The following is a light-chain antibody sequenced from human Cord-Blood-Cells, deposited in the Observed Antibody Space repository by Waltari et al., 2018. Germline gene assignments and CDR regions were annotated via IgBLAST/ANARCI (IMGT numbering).Light chain of an antibody. J-gene: IGKJ2*03. Sequence: EIVMTQSPATLSVSPGERATLSCRASQSVSSNLAWYQQKPGQAPRLLINGASTRATGIPTSFSGSASGTEFTLTISSLQSEDVAVYYCQQYNNWPYSFGQGTKLEIK. CDR3: QQYNNWPYS. CDR2: GAS. V-gene: IGKV3-15*01. CDR1: QSVSSN.